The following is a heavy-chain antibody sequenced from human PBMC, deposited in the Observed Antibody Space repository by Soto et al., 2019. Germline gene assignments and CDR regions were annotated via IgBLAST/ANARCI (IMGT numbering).Heavy chain of an antibody. D-gene: IGHD2-15*01. Sequence: SETLSLTCTVSGGSISRYYWSWIRQPPGKGLEWIGYIYYSGSTNYNPSLKSRVTISVDTSKNQFSLKLSSVTAADTAVYYCARLYCSGGSCYAPGENYFDYWGQGTLVTVSS. CDR3: ARLYCSGGSCYAPGENYFDY. CDR1: GGSISRYY. CDR2: IYYSGST. V-gene: IGHV4-59*01. J-gene: IGHJ4*02.